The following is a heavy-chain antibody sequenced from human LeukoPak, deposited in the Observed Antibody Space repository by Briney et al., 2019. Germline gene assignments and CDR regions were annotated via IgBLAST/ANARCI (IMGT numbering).Heavy chain of an antibody. D-gene: IGHD4-23*01. CDR2: IRTRINSSTT. J-gene: IGHJ3*02. CDR1: GFAFSTYW. V-gene: IGHV3-72*01. CDR3: SRDGGEGGNSAFDI. Sequence: SGGSLRLSCAASGFAFSTYWMTWVRQAPGKGLEWVGRIRTRINSSTTEYAASVKGRFTISRDDSKNSMYLHMNSLKTEDTAVYHCSRDGGEGGNSAFDIWGQGTMVTVSS.